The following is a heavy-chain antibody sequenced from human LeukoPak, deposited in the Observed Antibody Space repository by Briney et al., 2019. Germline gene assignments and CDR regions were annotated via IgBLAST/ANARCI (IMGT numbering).Heavy chain of an antibody. Sequence: GGSLRLSCEASGFTFSNYGMHWVRQAPGKGLEWVAVIWYDGTNKYYADSVKGRFTISRDNAKNSLYLQMNSLRDEDTAVYYCARDRYWGYFDYWGQGTLVTVSS. V-gene: IGHV3-33*01. CDR2: IWYDGTNK. D-gene: IGHD3-16*01. CDR1: GFTFSNYG. J-gene: IGHJ4*02. CDR3: ARDRYWGYFDY.